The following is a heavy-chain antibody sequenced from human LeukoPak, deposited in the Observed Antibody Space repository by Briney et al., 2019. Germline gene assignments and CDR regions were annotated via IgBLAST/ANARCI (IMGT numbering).Heavy chain of an antibody. CDR2: IYSSGAA. J-gene: IGHJ4*02. CDR1: GFTVSSKY. Sequence: PGGSLRLSCAASGFTVSSKYMSWVRQTPGKGLQWVALIYSSGAAHTPDSVKGRFTISRDDSENTLYLQMDSLRAEDTAVYYCATGYYFGSGSYGYLDYWGQGTLVTVSS. V-gene: IGHV3-53*01. CDR3: ATGYYFGSGSYGYLDY. D-gene: IGHD3-10*01.